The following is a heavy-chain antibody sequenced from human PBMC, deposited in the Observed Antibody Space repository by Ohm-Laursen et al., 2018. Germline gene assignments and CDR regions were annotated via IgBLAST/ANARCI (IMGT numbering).Heavy chain of an antibody. Sequence: SLRLSCAAPGLTFSSYWMHWVRQAPGKGLVWVSRINSDGSSTSYADSVKGRFTISRDSSKNTLYLQMNSLRAEDTAVYYCAKAYDSSGYYNAFDIWGQGTMVTVSS. J-gene: IGHJ3*02. CDR2: INSDGSST. CDR1: GLTFSSYW. D-gene: IGHD3-22*01. V-gene: IGHV3-74*01. CDR3: AKAYDSSGYYNAFDI.